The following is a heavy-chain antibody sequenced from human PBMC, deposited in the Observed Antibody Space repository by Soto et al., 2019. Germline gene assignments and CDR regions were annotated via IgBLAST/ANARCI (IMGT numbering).Heavy chain of an antibody. Sequence: PGGSLRLSCAASGFTFSSYSMNWVRQAPGKGLEWVSSISSSSSYIYYADSVKGRFTISRDNAKNSLYLQMNSLGAEDTAVYYCAMSQGYSGYDFPADFDYWGQGTLVTVSS. J-gene: IGHJ4*02. CDR1: GFTFSSYS. V-gene: IGHV3-21*01. CDR2: ISSSSSYI. D-gene: IGHD5-12*01. CDR3: AMSQGYSGYDFPADFDY.